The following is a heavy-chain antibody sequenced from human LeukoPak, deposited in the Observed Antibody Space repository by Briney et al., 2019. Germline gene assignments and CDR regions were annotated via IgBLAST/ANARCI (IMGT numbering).Heavy chain of an antibody. Sequence: EASVKVSCKASGGTFSSYAISWGRQAPGQGLEWMGGIIPIFGTANYAQKFQGRVTITTDESTSTAYMELSSLRSEDTAVYYCASVYYDILTGYYPYYYYMDVWGKGTTVTVSS. D-gene: IGHD3-9*01. CDR2: IIPIFGTA. CDR3: ASVYYDILTGYYPYYYYMDV. J-gene: IGHJ6*03. CDR1: GGTFSSYA. V-gene: IGHV1-69*05.